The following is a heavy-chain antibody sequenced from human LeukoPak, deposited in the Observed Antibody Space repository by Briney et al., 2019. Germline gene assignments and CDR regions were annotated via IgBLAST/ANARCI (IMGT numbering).Heavy chain of an antibody. CDR3: ASGPYPAAGTDHQFDY. CDR2: IFYSGST. V-gene: IGHV4-59*01. D-gene: IGHD6-13*01. Sequence: SETLSLTCTVSGASISSYYWSRIRQPPGKGLEWIGYIFYSGSTLYNPSLQSRVTISVDTSKNQFSLKLTSVTAADTAVYYCASGPYPAAGTDHQFDYWGQGTLVTVSS. J-gene: IGHJ4*02. CDR1: GASISSYY.